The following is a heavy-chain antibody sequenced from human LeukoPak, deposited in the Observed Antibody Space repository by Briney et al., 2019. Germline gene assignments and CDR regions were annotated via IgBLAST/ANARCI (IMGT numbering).Heavy chain of an antibody. J-gene: IGHJ4*02. Sequence: SETLSLTCAVSGGSISSGGYSWSWIRQPPGKGLEWIGYIYHSGSTYYNPSLKSRVTISVDRSKNQSSLKLSSVTAADTAVYYCARGRITIFGVVNHFDYWGQGTLVTVSS. CDR3: ARGRITIFGVVNHFDY. CDR2: IYHSGST. V-gene: IGHV4-30-2*01. D-gene: IGHD3-3*01. CDR1: GGSISSGGYS.